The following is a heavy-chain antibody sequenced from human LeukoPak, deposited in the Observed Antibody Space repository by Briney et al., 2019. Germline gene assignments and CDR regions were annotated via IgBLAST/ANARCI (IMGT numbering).Heavy chain of an antibody. J-gene: IGHJ2*01. CDR2: IYHSGST. Sequence: KPSQTLSLTCAVSGGSISSGGYSWSWIRQPPGKGLEWIGYIYHSGSTYYNPSLKSRVTMSVDTSKNQFSLKLSSVTAADTAVYYCAREIVATLQPNWYFDLWGRGTLVTVSS. V-gene: IGHV4-30-2*01. CDR3: AREIVATLQPNWYFDL. CDR1: GGSISSGGYS. D-gene: IGHD5-12*01.